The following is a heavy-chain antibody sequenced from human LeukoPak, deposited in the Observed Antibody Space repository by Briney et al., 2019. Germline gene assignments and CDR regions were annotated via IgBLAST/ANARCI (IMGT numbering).Heavy chain of an antibody. CDR3: ARAEIGSYYFDY. CDR1: GFTFSSYW. CDR2: INSDGSST. J-gene: IGHJ4*02. D-gene: IGHD1-26*01. Sequence: PGGSLRLSCAASGFTFSSYWMHWVRQAPGKGLVWVSRINSDGSSTSYADSVKGRFTISRDNAKNTLYLQMNSLRAEDTAVYCCARAEIGSYYFDYWGQGTLVTVSS. V-gene: IGHV3-74*01.